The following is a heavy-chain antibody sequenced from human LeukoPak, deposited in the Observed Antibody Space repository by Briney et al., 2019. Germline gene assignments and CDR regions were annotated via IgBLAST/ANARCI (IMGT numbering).Heavy chain of an antibody. V-gene: IGHV4-59*12. Sequence: SETLSLTCTVSGGSITPYYWSWIRQPPGKGLEWIGYIYYSGSTNYNPSLKSRVTISVDTSKNQFSLKLSSVTAADTAVYYCASGAAAGLGDYWGQGTLVTVSS. J-gene: IGHJ4*02. CDR2: IYYSGST. CDR3: ASGAAAGLGDY. D-gene: IGHD6-13*01. CDR1: GGSITPYY.